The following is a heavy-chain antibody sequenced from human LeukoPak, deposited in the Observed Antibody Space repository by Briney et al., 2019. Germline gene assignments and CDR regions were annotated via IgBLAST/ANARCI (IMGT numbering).Heavy chain of an antibody. CDR3: ARSHVDTAMNYDY. J-gene: IGHJ4*02. CDR1: GGTFSSYA. D-gene: IGHD5-18*01. CDR2: IIPILGIA. V-gene: IGHV1-69*04. Sequence: SVKVSCKASGGTFSSYAISWVRQAPGQGLEWMGRIIPILGIANYAQKFQGRVTITADKSTSTAYMELSSLRSEDTAVYYCARSHVDTAMNYDYWGQGTLVTVSS.